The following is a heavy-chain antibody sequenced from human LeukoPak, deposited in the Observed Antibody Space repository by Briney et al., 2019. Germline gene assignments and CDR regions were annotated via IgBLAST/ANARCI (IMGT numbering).Heavy chain of an antibody. D-gene: IGHD6-19*01. CDR1: GYTFTSYD. CDR3: ARGVRIRYSSGPDRGYYFDY. J-gene: IGHJ4*02. V-gene: IGHV1-8*01. Sequence: GASVKVSCKASGYTFTSYDINWVRQATGQGLEWMGWMNPNSGNTGYAQKFQGRVTMTRNTSISTAYMELSSLRSEDTAVYYCARGVRIRYSSGPDRGYYFDYWGQGTLVTVSS. CDR2: MNPNSGNT.